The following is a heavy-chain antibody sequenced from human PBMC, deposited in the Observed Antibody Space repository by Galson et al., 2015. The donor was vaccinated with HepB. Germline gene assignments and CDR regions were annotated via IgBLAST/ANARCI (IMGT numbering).Heavy chain of an antibody. CDR2: IYPGDSDT. Sequence: QSGAEVKKPGESLKISCKGSGYSFTSYWIGWVRQMPGKGLEWMGIIYPGDSDTRYSPSFQGQVTISADKSISTAYLQWSSLKASDTAMYYCARSVSYYDFWSGYAFDPWGQGTLVTVSS. CDR3: ARSVSYYDFWSGYAFDP. V-gene: IGHV5-51*01. D-gene: IGHD3-3*01. J-gene: IGHJ5*02. CDR1: GYSFTSYW.